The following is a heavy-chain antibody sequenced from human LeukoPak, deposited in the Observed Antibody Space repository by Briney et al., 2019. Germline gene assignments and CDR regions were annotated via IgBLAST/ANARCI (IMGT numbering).Heavy chain of an antibody. J-gene: IGHJ4*02. V-gene: IGHV4-38-2*02. CDR3: ARDFRYSSSWYPAY. CDR2: IYHTGST. D-gene: IGHD6-13*01. CDR1: GYSISSTYC. Sequence: SETLSLTCTVSGYSISSTYCWGWIRQSPGRGLEWIGSIYHTGSTFYNPSLTSRVTISVDTSKNQFSLKLSSVTAADTAVYYCARDFRYSSSWYPAYWGQGTLVTVSS.